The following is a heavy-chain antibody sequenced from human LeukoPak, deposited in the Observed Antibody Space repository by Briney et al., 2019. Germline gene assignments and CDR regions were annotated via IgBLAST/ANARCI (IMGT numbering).Heavy chain of an antibody. Sequence: SETLSLTCTVSGGSISSYYWSWIRQPAGKGLEWIGRVYTSGNTNYNPSLKSRLTMSLDTSKNLFSLKLSSVTAADTAVYYCARDRWFGNGDYVLGVLDIWGQGTMVTASS. D-gene: IGHD4-17*01. V-gene: IGHV4-4*07. CDR2: VYTSGNT. J-gene: IGHJ3*02. CDR3: ARDRWFGNGDYVLGVLDI. CDR1: GGSISSYY.